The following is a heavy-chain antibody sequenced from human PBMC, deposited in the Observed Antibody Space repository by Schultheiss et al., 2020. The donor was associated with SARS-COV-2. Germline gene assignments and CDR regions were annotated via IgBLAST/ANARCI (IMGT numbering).Heavy chain of an antibody. CDR2: ISGSGGST. Sequence: GESLKISCAASGFTFSSYGMHWVRQAPGKGLEWVSAISGSGGSTYYADSVKGRFTISKDNSKNTLYLQMNSLRSEDTAVYYCAILAGGSGSYFRYNYYDMDVWGQGTTVTVSS. J-gene: IGHJ6*02. V-gene: IGHV3-23*01. CDR3: AILAGGSGSYFRYNYYDMDV. CDR1: GFTFSSYG. D-gene: IGHD3-10*01.